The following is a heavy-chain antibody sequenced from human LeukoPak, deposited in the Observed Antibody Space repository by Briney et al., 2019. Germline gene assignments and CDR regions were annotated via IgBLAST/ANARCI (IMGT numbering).Heavy chain of an antibody. D-gene: IGHD2-2*01. Sequence: GESLKISCKGSGYSFTRYWIGWVRQMPGKGLEWMGIIYPGDSDTRYSPSFQGQVTISADKSISTAYLQWSSLKASDTAMYYCAKQRYCSSTSCSYDAFDIWGQGTMVTVSS. CDR2: IYPGDSDT. CDR1: GYSFTRYW. CDR3: AKQRYCSSTSCSYDAFDI. V-gene: IGHV5-51*01. J-gene: IGHJ3*02.